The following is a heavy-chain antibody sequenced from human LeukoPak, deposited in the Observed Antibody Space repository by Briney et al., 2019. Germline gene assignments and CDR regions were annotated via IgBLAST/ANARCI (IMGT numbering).Heavy chain of an antibody. D-gene: IGHD5-18*01. CDR1: GYTFTSYY. Sequence: ASVKVSCKASGYTFTSYYMHWVRQAPGQGLEWMGIINPSGGSTSYAQKFQGRVTMTRDMSTSTVYMELSSLRSEDTAVYYCAKDVDTAMASPYYYYMDVWGKGTTVTVSS. V-gene: IGHV1-46*01. J-gene: IGHJ6*03. CDR2: INPSGGST. CDR3: AKDVDTAMASPYYYYMDV.